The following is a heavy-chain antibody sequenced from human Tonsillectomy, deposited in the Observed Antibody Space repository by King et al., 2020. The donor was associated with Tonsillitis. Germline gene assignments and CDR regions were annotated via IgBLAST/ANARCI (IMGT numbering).Heavy chain of an antibody. CDR3: ATNIWGYYNGWYFEL. CDR2: ISGRGGST. CDR1: GLTFSNYA. D-gene: IGHD3-10*01. V-gene: IGHV3-23*04. J-gene: IGHJ2*01. Sequence: VQLVESGGGLVQPGGSLRLSCAASGLTFSNYAMNWVRQAPGKGLEWVSGISGRGGSTYYADSVKGRFTISRDNSKNTLFLQIHSLKTDDTAVYFCATNIWGYYNGWYFELWGRGTLV.